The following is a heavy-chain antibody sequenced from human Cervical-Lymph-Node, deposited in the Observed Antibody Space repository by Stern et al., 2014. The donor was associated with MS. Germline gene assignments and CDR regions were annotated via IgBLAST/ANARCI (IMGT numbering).Heavy chain of an antibody. CDR2: ITFDGSEK. V-gene: IGHV3-30*03. D-gene: IGHD3-9*01. J-gene: IGHJ4*02. CDR3: AIPDVFDWLSLPSH. CDR1: GFAFSRYG. Sequence: QVQLVESGGGVVQPGRSLRLSCAASGFAFSRYGMHWVRQAPGKGLEWVAGITFDGSEKYYADSVKGRVTISRDNSKNTLFLQMDSLRPEDTGLFYCAIPDVFDWLSLPSHWGQGTLVTVSS.